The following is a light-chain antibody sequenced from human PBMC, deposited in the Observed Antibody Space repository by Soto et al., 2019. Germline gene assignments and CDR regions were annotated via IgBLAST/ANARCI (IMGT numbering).Light chain of an antibody. CDR1: QSVSSK. V-gene: IGKV3-15*01. CDR2: GAS. CDR3: QQYNNWPHT. Sequence: EIMMTQSPATLSLSPGERATLSCRASQSVSSKLAWFQQKPGQAPRLLIYGASTRATGLPARFSGTGSGAEFTLTISSLQSEDFAVYYCQQYNNWPHTFGQGTKLEIK. J-gene: IGKJ2*01.